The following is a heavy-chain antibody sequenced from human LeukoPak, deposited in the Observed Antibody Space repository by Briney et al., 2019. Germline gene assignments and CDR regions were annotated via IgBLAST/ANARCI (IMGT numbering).Heavy chain of an antibody. V-gene: IGHV4-34*01. CDR1: GGSFSGYY. J-gene: IGHJ4*02. Sequence: SETLSLTCAVYGGSFSGYYWSWIRQPPGKGLEWIGSIYYSGSTYYNPSLKSRVTISVDTSKNQFSLKLSSVTAADTAVYYCARLGELGNEGFDYWGQGTLVTVSS. CDR2: IYYSGST. D-gene: IGHD3-10*01. CDR3: ARLGELGNEGFDY.